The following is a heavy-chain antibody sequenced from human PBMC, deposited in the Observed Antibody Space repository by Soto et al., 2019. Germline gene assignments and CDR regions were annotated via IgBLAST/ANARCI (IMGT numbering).Heavy chain of an antibody. CDR1: GFTFSTYS. Sequence: GGSLRLSCVGSGFTFSTYSINWVRQAPGKGLEWVSPISSRSDIYYADSVKGRFTISRDNAKNSVSLQMNSLRAEDTAVYYCAREYTAWPLAYGLDVWGQGTTVTVSS. CDR2: ISSRSDI. D-gene: IGHD2-2*02. V-gene: IGHV3-21*01. CDR3: AREYTAWPLAYGLDV. J-gene: IGHJ6*02.